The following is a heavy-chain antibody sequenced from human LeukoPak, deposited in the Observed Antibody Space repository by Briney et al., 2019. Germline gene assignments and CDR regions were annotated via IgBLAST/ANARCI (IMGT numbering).Heavy chain of an antibody. J-gene: IGHJ4*02. V-gene: IGHV5-51*01. Sequence: GESLKISCKGSGYSFTSYWIGWVRQMPGKGLEWMGIIYPGDSDTRYSPSFQGQVTISADKSISTAYLQWSGLKASDTAMYYCARLGDFWSGPHSPYSYWGQGTLVTVSS. D-gene: IGHD3-3*01. CDR3: ARLGDFWSGPHSPYSY. CDR2: IYPGDSDT. CDR1: GYSFTSYW.